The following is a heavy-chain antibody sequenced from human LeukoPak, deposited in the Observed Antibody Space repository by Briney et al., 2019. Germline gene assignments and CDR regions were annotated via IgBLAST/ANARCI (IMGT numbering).Heavy chain of an antibody. Sequence: GASVRVSCEASGYTFTGYYMHWVRQAYGQGLEWMGWINPNTGDTHYAQKFQGRVTLTRDTSITTVYMELSRLTSDDTAIFYYAVAPGDYWGQGTLVTVSS. CDR3: AVAPGDY. V-gene: IGHV1-2*02. CDR2: INPNTGDT. J-gene: IGHJ4*02. CDR1: GYTFTGYY. D-gene: IGHD2-21*01.